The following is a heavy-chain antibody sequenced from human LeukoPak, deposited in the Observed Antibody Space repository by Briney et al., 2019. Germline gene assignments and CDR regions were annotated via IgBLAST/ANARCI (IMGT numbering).Heavy chain of an antibody. CDR2: ISWNSGSI. J-gene: IGHJ4*02. Sequence: GRSLRLSCAASGFTFDDYAMHWVRQAPGKGLEWVSGISWNSGSIGYADSVKGRFTISGDNAKNSLYLQMNSLRAEDMALYYCAKDASGYPRSPFDYWGQGTLVTVSS. V-gene: IGHV3-9*03. D-gene: IGHD3-9*01. CDR3: AKDASGYPRSPFDY. CDR1: GFTFDDYA.